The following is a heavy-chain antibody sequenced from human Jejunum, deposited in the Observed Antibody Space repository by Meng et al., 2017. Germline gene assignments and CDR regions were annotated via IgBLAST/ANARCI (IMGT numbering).Heavy chain of an antibody. CDR2: IYYNWST. CDR3: ARSPHSASALTVFDY. Sequence: VQGHVPGPGPVTASPTLLLTCTFSGSAFNSPAYYWSWIRQPPETGLEWIGYIYYNWSTYSNPSPKSRVSISGATSNKQFSLTLTFVTAAATDVYYCARSPHSASALTVFDYWGQGSLVTVSS. J-gene: IGHJ4*02. D-gene: IGHD1-26*01. V-gene: IGHV4-30-4*01. CDR1: GSAFNSPAYY.